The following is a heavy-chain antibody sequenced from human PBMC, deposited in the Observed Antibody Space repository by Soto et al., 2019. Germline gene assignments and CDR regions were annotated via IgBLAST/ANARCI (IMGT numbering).Heavy chain of an antibody. J-gene: IGHJ4*02. D-gene: IGHD6-13*01. V-gene: IGHV1-18*01. CDR1: GYTFTSYG. Sequence: QVQLVQSGAEVKKPGASVKVSCKASGYTFTSYGISWVRQAPGQGLEWMGWISAYNGNTNYAQKLQGRFTMTTDTSTSTAYMELRSLRSDDTAVYYCARAEGQQLVAPLLDFDYWGQGTLVTVSS. CDR2: ISAYNGNT. CDR3: ARAEGQQLVAPLLDFDY.